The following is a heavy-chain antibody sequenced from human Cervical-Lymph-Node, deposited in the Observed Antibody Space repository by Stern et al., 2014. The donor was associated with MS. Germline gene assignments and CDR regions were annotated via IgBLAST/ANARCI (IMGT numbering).Heavy chain of an antibody. D-gene: IGHD2-2*01. CDR2: VIPIFGTA. CDR1: GGTFSSYA. J-gene: IGHJ4*02. Sequence: VQLVQSGAEVKKPGSSVKVSCKASGGTFSSYAISWVRQAPGQGLEWMGGVIPIFGTANYAQKFQGRVTITADESTSTAYMELSSLRSEDTAVYYCARVGGYCSSTSCYADYWGQGTLVTVSS. V-gene: IGHV1-69*01. CDR3: ARVGGYCSSTSCYADY.